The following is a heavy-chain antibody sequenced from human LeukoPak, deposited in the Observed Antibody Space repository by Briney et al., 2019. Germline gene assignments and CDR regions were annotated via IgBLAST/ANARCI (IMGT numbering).Heavy chain of an antibody. CDR3: AKASPPIVVVNGASYYFDY. V-gene: IGHV4-4*07. D-gene: IGHD3-22*01. CDR2: IYPGGNT. J-gene: IGHJ4*02. CDR1: SGSISSYY. Sequence: SETLSLTCTVSSGSISSYYWSWVRQPAGKGLEWIGRIYPGGNTNYNPSLKSRVTMSVDTSENQFSLRLSSVTAADTAVYYCAKASPPIVVVNGASYYFDYWGQGTLVTVSS.